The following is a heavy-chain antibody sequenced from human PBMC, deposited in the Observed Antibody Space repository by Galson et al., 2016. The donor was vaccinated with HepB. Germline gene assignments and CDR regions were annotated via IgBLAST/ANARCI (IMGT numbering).Heavy chain of an antibody. CDR3: ARDEDSNYAWFDP. J-gene: IGHJ5*02. CDR2: IKRDGSDK. CDR1: GFTFSRNW. D-gene: IGHD4-11*01. Sequence: SLRLSCAASGFTFSRNWMSWVRQAPGKGLEWVANIKRDGSDKSYVDSVKGRFTISRDNAKNSLYLQMDSLRAADTAVYYCARDEDSNYAWFDPWGQGTLVTVSS. V-gene: IGHV3-7*03.